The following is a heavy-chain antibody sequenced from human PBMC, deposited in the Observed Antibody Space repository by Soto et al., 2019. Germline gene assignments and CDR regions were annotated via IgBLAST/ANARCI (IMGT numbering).Heavy chain of an antibody. Sequence: LSLTCTVSGGSMNTFYWSWVRQSPGKGLEWIGYIYFRGTTHYHPSLQSRVSISIDTSQNQFSLKLNSMTTADTAVYYCARSSGYATPLDQWGQGTLVTVSS. J-gene: IGHJ4*02. CDR2: IYFRGTT. CDR3: ARSSGYATPLDQ. D-gene: IGHD3-22*01. CDR1: GGSMNTFY. V-gene: IGHV4-59*01.